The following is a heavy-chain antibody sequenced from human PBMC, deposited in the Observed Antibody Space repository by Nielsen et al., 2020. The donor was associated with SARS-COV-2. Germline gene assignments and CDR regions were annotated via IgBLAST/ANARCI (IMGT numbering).Heavy chain of an antibody. J-gene: IGHJ4*02. V-gene: IGHV4-39*01. CDR2: VYSDGRT. CDR3: AKFRRGTMLGY. D-gene: IGHD1-7*01. Sequence: SETLSLTCTVSGISIKSDPLNYWAWIRQPPGKGLEWIGTVYSDGRTSYTPSLKSRVTLSVDTSRNSFSVTLTSVTATDTAVYYCAKFRRGTMLGYWGQGTLVTVSS. CDR1: GISIKSDPLNY.